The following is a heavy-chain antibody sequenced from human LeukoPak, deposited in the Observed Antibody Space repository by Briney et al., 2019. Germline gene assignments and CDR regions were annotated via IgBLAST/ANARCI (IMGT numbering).Heavy chain of an antibody. CDR1: GFPHSRIDW. Sequence: GGSLTLSCVPSGFPHSRIDWLTWVGQAPGNGLEWVANIKQDGREKYYVDSVKGRFTISRDNAKNSLYLQMHSLRDEDTAVYYCTSSRGSRYGYRALELPPTPVDWGQGTLVTVSS. V-gene: IGHV3-7*01. J-gene: IGHJ4*02. CDR3: TSSRGSRYGYRALELPPTPVD. CDR2: IKQDGREK. D-gene: IGHD5-18*01.